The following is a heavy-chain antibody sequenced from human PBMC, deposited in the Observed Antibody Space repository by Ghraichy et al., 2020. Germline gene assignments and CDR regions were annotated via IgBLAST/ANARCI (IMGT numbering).Heavy chain of an antibody. D-gene: IGHD6-19*01. CDR3: ARGSIAVAGTWYYYYGMDV. CDR1: GGTFSSYA. CDR2: IIPIFGTA. J-gene: IGHJ6*02. Sequence: SVKVSCKASGGTFSSYAISWVRQAPGQGLEWMGGIIPIFGTANYAQKFQGRVTITADESTSTAYMELSSLRSEDTAVYYCARGSIAVAGTWYYYYGMDVWGQGTTVTVSS. V-gene: IGHV1-69*13.